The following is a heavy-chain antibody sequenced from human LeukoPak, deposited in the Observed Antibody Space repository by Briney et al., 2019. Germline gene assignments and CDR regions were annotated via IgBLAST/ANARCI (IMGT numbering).Heavy chain of an antibody. CDR3: ARRTGTYYYGSGSYYTH. CDR1: GGSFSGYY. V-gene: IGHV4-34*01. J-gene: IGHJ4*02. CDR2: INHSGST. Sequence: SETLSLTCAVYGGSFSGYYWSWIRQPPGKGLEWIGEINHSGSTNYNPSLKSRVTISVDTSKNQFSLKLSSVTAADTAVYYCARRTGTYYYGSGSYYTHWGQGTLVTVSS. D-gene: IGHD3-10*01.